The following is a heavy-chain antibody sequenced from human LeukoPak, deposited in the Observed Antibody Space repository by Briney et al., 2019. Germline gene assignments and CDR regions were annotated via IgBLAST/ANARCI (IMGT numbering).Heavy chain of an antibody. J-gene: IGHJ4*02. CDR3: ARSYGGNSAGLNNFDY. CDR2: IDWDDDK. Sequence: SGPALVKPTQPLTLTCTFSGFSLSTSGLCVSWIRQPPGKALEWLARIDWDDDKYYSTSLKTRLTISKDTSKTQVVLTMTNMDPVDTATYYCARSYGGNSAGLNNFDYWGQGTLVTVSS. V-gene: IGHV2-70*11. D-gene: IGHD4-23*01. CDR1: GFSLSTSGLC.